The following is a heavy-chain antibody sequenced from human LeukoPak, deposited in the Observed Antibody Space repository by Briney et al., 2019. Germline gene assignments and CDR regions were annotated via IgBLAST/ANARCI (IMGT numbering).Heavy chain of an antibody. V-gene: IGHV1-18*01. CDR1: GYTFTSYG. CDR3: ARDLRYYGSRSLGY. Sequence: ASVKVSCKASGYTFTSYGISWVRQAPGQGLEWMGWISAYNGNTNYAQKLQGRVTMTTDTSTSTAYMELRSLRSDDTAVYYCARDLRYYGSRSLGYWGQGTLVTVSS. CDR2: ISAYNGNT. J-gene: IGHJ4*02. D-gene: IGHD3-10*01.